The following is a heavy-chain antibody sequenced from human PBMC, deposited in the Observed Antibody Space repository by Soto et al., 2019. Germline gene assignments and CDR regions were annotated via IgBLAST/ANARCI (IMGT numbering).Heavy chain of an antibody. J-gene: IGHJ4*02. V-gene: IGHV3-11*06. CDR1: GFTFSDYY. Sequence: QVQLVESGGGLVKPGGSLRLSCAASGFTFSDYYMSWIRQAPGKGLEWVSYISSSSSYTNYADSVKGRFTISRDNAKNSLYLQMNSLRAEDTAVYYCARDLTTVVVDYWGQGTLVTVSS. D-gene: IGHD4-17*01. CDR2: ISSSSSYT. CDR3: ARDLTTVVVDY.